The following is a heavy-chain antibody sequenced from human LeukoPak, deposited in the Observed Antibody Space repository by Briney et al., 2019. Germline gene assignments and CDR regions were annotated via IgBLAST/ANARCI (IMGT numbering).Heavy chain of an antibody. D-gene: IGHD3-3*01. J-gene: IGHJ5*02. CDR2: INHSGST. V-gene: IGHV4-34*01. CDR1: GGSFSGYY. CDR3: ARGSREISLLRFLEWLFPFDP. Sequence: PSETLSLTCAVYGGSFSGYYWSWIRQPPGKGLEWIGEINHSGSTNYNPSLKSRVTISVDTSKNQFSLKLSSVTAADTAVYYCARGSREISLLRFLEWLFPFDPWGQGTLVTVSS.